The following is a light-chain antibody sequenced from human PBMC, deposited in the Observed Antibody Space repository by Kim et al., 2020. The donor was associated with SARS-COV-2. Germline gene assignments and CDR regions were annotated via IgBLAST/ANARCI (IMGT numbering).Light chain of an antibody. CDR3: QQYGTSPNT. J-gene: IGKJ4*01. CDR2: GAS. CDR1: QSVSSSY. V-gene: IGKV3-20*01. Sequence: EIVLTQSPGTLSSSPGERATLSCRASQSVSSSYLAWYQQKPGQAPRLLIYGASRRATGIPDRFSGSGSGTDFTLTLNRLEPEDSAAYYCQQYGTSPNTFGGGTKVDIK.